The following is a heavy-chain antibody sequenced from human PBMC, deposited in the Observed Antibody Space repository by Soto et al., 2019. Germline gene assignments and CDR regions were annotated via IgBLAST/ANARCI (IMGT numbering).Heavy chain of an antibody. D-gene: IGHD2-21*02. CDR2: IIPIFGII. V-gene: IGHV1-69*17. J-gene: IGHJ4*02. CDR3: ARGGRCGGDCYWEDY. CDR1: GGAFSSYA. Sequence: QVQLVQSGAEVKKPGSSVKVSCKASGGAFSSYAFSWVRQAPGQGLEWMGGIIPIFGIINCAQKFQGRVTITADKSTSTAYMELSGLRFEDTAVYFCARGGRCGGDCYWEDYWGQGTVVTVSS.